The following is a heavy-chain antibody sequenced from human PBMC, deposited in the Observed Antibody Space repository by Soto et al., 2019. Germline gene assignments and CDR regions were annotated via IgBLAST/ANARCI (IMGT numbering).Heavy chain of an antibody. CDR2: VNPSGGHT. CDR1: GDTFTDYY. V-gene: IGHV1-46*01. D-gene: IGHD2-21*02. CDR3: ARGGHVVVVTAALDY. J-gene: IGHJ4*02. Sequence: QVQLMQSGAEVKKPGASVKVSCKASGDTFTDYYIHWVRQAPGQGLEWMGTVNPSGGHTTYAQHFLGRVTMTRDTSTSAHYMELTRLTADDTAIYYCARGGHVVVVTAALDYWGQGTLGTVSS.